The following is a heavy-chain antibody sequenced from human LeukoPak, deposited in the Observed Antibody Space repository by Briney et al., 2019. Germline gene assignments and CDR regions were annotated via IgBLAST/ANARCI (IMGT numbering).Heavy chain of an antibody. CDR2: ISAYNGNT. D-gene: IGHD2-2*01. V-gene: IGHV1-18*01. CDR3: ARDICGSTACLLYYFDF. J-gene: IGHJ4*02. CDR1: GYTFTSYG. Sequence: AASVKVSCKASGYTFTSYGFSWVRQAPGQGLEWMGWISAYNGNTNYAQKFQGRVTMTTDTSTSTAYMELRSLRSDDTAVYYCARDICGSTACLLYYFDFWGQGTLLTVSS.